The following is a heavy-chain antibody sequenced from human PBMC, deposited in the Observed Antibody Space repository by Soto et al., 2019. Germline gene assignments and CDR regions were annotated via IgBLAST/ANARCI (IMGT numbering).Heavy chain of an antibody. V-gene: IGHV5-10-1*01. CDR1: GYSFTNNW. Sequence: PGESLKISCKGSGYSFTNNWISWVRQMPGKGLEWMGRIDPRDSYTNYSPSFQGHVTISVDKSDNTSYLQWNTLKASDSAMYFCATSYSPTTSCYNGYFDYWGRGTLVTVSS. CDR2: IDPRDSYT. J-gene: IGHJ4*01. D-gene: IGHD2-2*02. CDR3: ATSYSPTTSCYNGYFDY.